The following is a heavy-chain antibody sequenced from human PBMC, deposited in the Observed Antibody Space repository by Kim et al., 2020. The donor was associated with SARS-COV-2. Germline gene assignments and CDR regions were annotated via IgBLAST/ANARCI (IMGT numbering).Heavy chain of an antibody. CDR3: ARDNLLDYYGSGSLDY. D-gene: IGHD3-10*01. V-gene: IGHV4-39*07. CDR1: GGSISSSSYY. CDR2: IYYSGST. J-gene: IGHJ4*02. Sequence: SKTLSLTCTVSGGSISSSSYYWGWIRQPPGKGLEWIGSIYYSGSTYYNPSLKSRVTISVDTSKNQFSLKLSSVTAADTAVYYCARDNLLDYYGSGSLDYWGQGTLVTVSS.